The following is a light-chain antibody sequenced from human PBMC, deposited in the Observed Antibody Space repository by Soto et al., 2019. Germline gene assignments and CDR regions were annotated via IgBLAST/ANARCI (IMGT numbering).Light chain of an antibody. Sequence: QSALTQPRSVSGSPGQSVTISCTGTSSDVGGYNYVSWYQQHPAKAPKRLIYDVTKRPSGVPDRVSGSKSGNTASLIIYGLQAEDEADSYCGSYAGTSTLYVFGTRTKVTVL. CDR1: SSDVGGYNY. J-gene: IGLJ1*01. V-gene: IGLV2-11*01. CDR2: DVT. CDR3: GSYAGTSTLYV.